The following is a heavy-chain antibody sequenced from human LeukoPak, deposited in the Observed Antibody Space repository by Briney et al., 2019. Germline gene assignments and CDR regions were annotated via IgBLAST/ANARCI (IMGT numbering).Heavy chain of an antibody. V-gene: IGHV3-74*01. CDR3: GRGGNGIDS. D-gene: IGHD2-8*01. CDR1: GFTFSHYL. J-gene: IGHJ3*02. Sequence: HSGGSLRLSCAASGFTFSHYLMHWVRQAPGKGLVWVSRINSDESNTNSYADSVKGRFIISRDNPKNTLYLQMNSLRAEDTAVYFCGRGGNGIDSWGQGTTVIVSS. CDR2: INSDESNT.